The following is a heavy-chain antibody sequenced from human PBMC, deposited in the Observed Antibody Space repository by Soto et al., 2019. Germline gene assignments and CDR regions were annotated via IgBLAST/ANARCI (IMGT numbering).Heavy chain of an antibody. D-gene: IGHD2-2*01. V-gene: IGHV1-18*01. CDR3: ARVQGNIVLVPAAMVSYYYGMDV. J-gene: IGHJ6*02. Sequence: ASVKVSCKASGYTFTSYDINWVRQATGQGLEWMGWISAYNGNTNYAQKLQGRVTMTTDTSTSTAYMELRSLRSDDTAVYYCARVQGNIVLVPAAMVSYYYGMDVWGQGTTVTVSS. CDR1: GYTFTSYD. CDR2: ISAYNGNT.